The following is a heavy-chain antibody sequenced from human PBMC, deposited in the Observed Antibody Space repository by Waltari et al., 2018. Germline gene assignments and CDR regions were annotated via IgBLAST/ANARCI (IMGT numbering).Heavy chain of an antibody. CDR2: IIPIFGTA. D-gene: IGHD2-2*01. J-gene: IGHJ6*02. Sequence: SCVRQAPGQGLEWMGGIIPIFGTANYAQKFQGRVTITADESTSTAYMELSSLRSEDTAVYYCARDQLLGDYYYGMDVWGQGTTVTVSS. V-gene: IGHV1-69*01. CDR3: ARDQLLGDYYYGMDV.